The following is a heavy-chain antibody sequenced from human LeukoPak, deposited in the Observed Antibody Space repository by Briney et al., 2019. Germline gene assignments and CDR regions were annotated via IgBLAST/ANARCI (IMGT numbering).Heavy chain of an antibody. J-gene: IGHJ6*03. CDR2: IKHDGSEKQDGSEK. CDR3: ARSGRGVDSFYFYMDV. Sequence: GGSLRLSCAASGFTLSQYWMSWVRQAPGKGLEWVANIKHDGSEKQDGSEKNYVDSVKGRFTISRDNAKNSLYLQMNSLRAEDTAVYYCARSGRGVDSFYFYMDVWGKGTRSPSP. D-gene: IGHD3-10*01. V-gene: IGHV3-7*01. CDR1: GFTLSQYW.